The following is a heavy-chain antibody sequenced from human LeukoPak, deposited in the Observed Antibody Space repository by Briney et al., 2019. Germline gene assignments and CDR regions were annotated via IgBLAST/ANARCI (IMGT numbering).Heavy chain of an antibody. CDR2: ISYGESDK. J-gene: IGHJ4*02. CDR3: AKAGGLESYMYHLDY. D-gene: IGHD3-10*01. V-gene: IGHV3-30*18. Sequence: GGSLRLSCVASGFTFSNFGMHWVRQSPGRGLEWLAVISYGESDKSYADYVKGRFTIYRDNPKNTLYLQMNSLRPEDTAVYYCAKAGGLESYMYHLDYWGQGTLVTASS. CDR1: GFTFSNFG.